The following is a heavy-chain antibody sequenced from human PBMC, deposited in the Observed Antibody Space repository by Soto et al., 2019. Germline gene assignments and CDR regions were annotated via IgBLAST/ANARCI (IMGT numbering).Heavy chain of an antibody. Sequence: GASVKVSCKASGYTFTSYGISWVRQAPGQGLEWMGYISAYNDNTNYAQKLQGRVTITTDTSTSTAYMQLSSLRSDDTAVYYCASPAEYNSSNCDRWGQGTLVTVSS. CDR2: ISAYNDNT. D-gene: IGHD1-20*01. V-gene: IGHV1-18*01. CDR1: GYTFTSYG. CDR3: ASPAEYNSSNCDR. J-gene: IGHJ5*02.